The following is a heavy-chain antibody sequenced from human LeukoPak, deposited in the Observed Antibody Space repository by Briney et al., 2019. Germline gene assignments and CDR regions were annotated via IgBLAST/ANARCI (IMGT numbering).Heavy chain of an antibody. V-gene: IGHV3-21*01. CDR1: GFNFSPYG. CDR2: ISSGSDT. Sequence: PGGSLRLSCAASGFNFSPYGMTWVRQAPGKGLEWVSTISSGSDTFYADSVKGRFTISRDNAQNSVSLRMSGLRVDDTALYYCARDFSGWSRDYWGQGTLVTVSS. CDR3: ARDFSGWSRDY. J-gene: IGHJ4*02. D-gene: IGHD6-19*01.